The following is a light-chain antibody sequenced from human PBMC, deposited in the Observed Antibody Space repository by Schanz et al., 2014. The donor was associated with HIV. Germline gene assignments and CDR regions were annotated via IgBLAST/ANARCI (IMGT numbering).Light chain of an antibody. CDR1: KSDVGSYNY. Sequence: QSALTQPASVSGTPGQSITISCTGTKSDVGSYNYVSWYVQHPGKAPKLTIYDVNYRPSGVSNRFSGSKSGNTASLTISGLQAEDEADYYCCSYTTTSTYVFGSGTKLTVL. J-gene: IGLJ1*01. V-gene: IGLV2-14*01. CDR2: DVN. CDR3: CSYTTTSTYV.